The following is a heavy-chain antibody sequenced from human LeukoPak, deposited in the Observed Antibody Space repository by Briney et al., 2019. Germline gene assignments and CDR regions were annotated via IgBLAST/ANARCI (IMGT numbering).Heavy chain of an antibody. D-gene: IGHD4-17*01. J-gene: IGHJ4*02. Sequence: PGGSLRLSCTASGFTFGDYAMSWFRQAPGKGLEWVGFIRSKAYGGTTEYAASVKGRFTISRDDSKSIAYLQMNSLKTEDTAVYYCTRAGDYGDYGFDYWGQGTLVTVSS. CDR3: TRAGDYGDYGFDY. V-gene: IGHV3-49*03. CDR2: IRSKAYGGTT. CDR1: GFTFGDYA.